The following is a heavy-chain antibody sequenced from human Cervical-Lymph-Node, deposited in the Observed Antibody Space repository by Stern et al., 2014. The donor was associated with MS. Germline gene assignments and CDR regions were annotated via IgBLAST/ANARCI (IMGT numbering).Heavy chain of an antibody. Sequence: QVQLQESGPGLLKPSETMSLTCTVSGGPITSPSHYWGWIRQSPGKGLQWIAHVYFTGMTYSNPSLRSRVSVSVETSKNQFSLRRGSVTATDTGVYYCARRRIVIHEGWFDPWGPGTLVTVSS. J-gene: IGHJ5*02. CDR1: GGPITSPSHY. CDR2: VYFTGMT. D-gene: IGHD2-21*01. V-gene: IGHV4-39*01. CDR3: ARRRIVIHEGWFDP.